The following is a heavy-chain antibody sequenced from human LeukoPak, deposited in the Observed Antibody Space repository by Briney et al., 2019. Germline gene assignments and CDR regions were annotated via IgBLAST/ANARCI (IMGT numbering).Heavy chain of an antibody. J-gene: IGHJ4*02. CDR2: IYYSGNT. D-gene: IGHD3/OR15-3a*01. Sequence: SETLSLTCTVSGDSISSSKKYWGWVRQPPGKGLEWIGSIYYSGNTYYNPSLKSRVTISLDTSRNQFSLRLSSVTAADTTDYYCARAQGNGLIDFWGQGTLVTVSS. V-gene: IGHV4-39*01. CDR1: GDSISSSKKY. CDR3: ARAQGNGLIDF.